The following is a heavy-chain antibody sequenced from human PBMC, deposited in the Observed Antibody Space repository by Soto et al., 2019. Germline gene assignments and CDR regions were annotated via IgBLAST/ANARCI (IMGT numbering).Heavy chain of an antibody. J-gene: IGHJ4*02. V-gene: IGHV3-11*01. CDR1: GFKFSSFW. D-gene: IGHD4-17*01. CDR3: ARDVDADFRTDFDY. CDR2: ISGNGEVI. Sequence: GGSLRLSCAASGFKFSSFWMAWIRRAPGKGLEWISYISGNGEVIQYAASARGRFTISRDNAENSVYLEMESLRDEDTALYYCARDVDADFRTDFDYWGRGTLVTVSS.